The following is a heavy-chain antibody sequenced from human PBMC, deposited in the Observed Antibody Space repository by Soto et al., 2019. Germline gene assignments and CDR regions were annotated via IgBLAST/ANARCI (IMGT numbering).Heavy chain of an antibody. CDR3: ARATGGGNSWYVDH. CDR2: INHSGSA. Sequence: QVQIQQWGAGLLKPSETLSLTCAVSGGSFSGYYWKWIRQPPGKGLEWMGEINHSGSANYNPSLKRRVTISVDTSKSQFSLKLTSVTAADTAVYYCARATGGGNSWYVDHWGQGTLVTVSS. CDR1: GGSFSGYY. D-gene: IGHD2-15*01. V-gene: IGHV4-34*01. J-gene: IGHJ4*02.